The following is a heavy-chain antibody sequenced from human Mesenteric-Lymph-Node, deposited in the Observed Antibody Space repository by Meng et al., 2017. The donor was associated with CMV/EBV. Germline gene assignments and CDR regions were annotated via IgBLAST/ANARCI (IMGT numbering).Heavy chain of an antibody. J-gene: IGHJ4*02. CDR3: ARDGASGTMVNLLDY. D-gene: IGHD1-7*01. V-gene: IGHV3-30*04. CDR1: GFLFNGYV. CDR2: ISFDGSYK. Sequence: GESLKISCAASGFLFNGYVMHWVRQAPGKGLEWVSSISFDGSYKFYADSVKGRFTISRDNSKNTLYLQLNSLRAEDTAVYYCARDGASGTMVNLLDYWGQGTLVTVSS.